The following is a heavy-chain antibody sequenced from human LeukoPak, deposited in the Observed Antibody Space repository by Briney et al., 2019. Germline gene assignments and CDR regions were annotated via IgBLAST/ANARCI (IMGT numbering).Heavy chain of an antibody. D-gene: IGHD4-17*01. Sequence: GGSLRLSCAASGFTFSDYYMSWIRQAPGKGLEWVSYISSSSSYTNYADSVKGRFTISKDNAKNSLYLQMNSLRAEDTAVYYCARAGGSTVSHSDYWGQGTLVTVSS. CDR2: ISSSSSYT. J-gene: IGHJ4*02. V-gene: IGHV3-11*06. CDR1: GFTFSDYY. CDR3: ARAGGSTVSHSDY.